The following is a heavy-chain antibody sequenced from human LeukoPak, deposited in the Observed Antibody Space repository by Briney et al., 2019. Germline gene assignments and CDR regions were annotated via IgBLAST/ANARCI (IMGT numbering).Heavy chain of an antibody. J-gene: IGHJ4*02. Sequence: GGSLRLSCAASGFTFSSYWMSWVRQAPGKGLEWVANIKQDGSEKYYVDSVKGRFTISRDNAKNTLYLQMNSLRAEDTAVYYCAKDDKWLGIYYFDYWGQGTLVTVSS. CDR3: AKDDKWLGIYYFDY. V-gene: IGHV3-7*03. CDR2: IKQDGSEK. CDR1: GFTFSSYW. D-gene: IGHD6-19*01.